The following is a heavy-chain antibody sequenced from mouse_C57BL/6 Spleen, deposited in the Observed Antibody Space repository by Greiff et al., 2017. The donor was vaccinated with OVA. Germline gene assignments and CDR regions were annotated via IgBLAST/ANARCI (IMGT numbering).Heavy chain of an antibody. J-gene: IGHJ4*01. CDR2: IRNKANGYTT. V-gene: IGHV7-3*01. CDR3: ARLTGSGAMDY. CDR1: GFTFTDYY. Sequence: EVQVVESGGGLVQPGGSLSLSCAASGFTFTDYYMSWVRQPPGKALEWLGFIRNKANGYTTEYSASVKGRFTISRDNSQSILYLQMNALRAEDSATYYCARLTGSGAMDYWGQGTSVTVSS. D-gene: IGHD4-1*01.